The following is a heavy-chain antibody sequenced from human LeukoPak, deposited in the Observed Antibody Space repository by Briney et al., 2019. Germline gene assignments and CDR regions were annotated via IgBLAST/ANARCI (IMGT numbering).Heavy chain of an antibody. CDR3: AKDIDNGDYVVY. D-gene: IGHD4-17*01. Sequence: GGSLRLSCAASGFTFSSYAMSWVRQAPGKGLEWVSAISGSGGSTYYANSVKGRFTISRDNSKDTLYLHMNSLSAEDTAVYYCAKDIDNGDYVVYWGQGTLVTVSS. CDR2: ISGSGGST. V-gene: IGHV3-23*01. J-gene: IGHJ4*02. CDR1: GFTFSSYA.